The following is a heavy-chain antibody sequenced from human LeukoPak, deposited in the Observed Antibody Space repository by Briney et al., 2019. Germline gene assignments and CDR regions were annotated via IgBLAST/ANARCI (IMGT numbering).Heavy chain of an antibody. D-gene: IGHD3-22*01. J-gene: IGHJ3*02. V-gene: IGHV4-30-2*01. CDR1: GGSISSGGYS. CDR2: IYHSGST. CDR3: ATSSPNYYYDSSGSFFEAFDI. Sequence: SETLFLTCAVSGGSISSGGYSWSWIRQPPGKGLEWIGYIYHSGSTYYNPSLKSRVTISVDRSKNQFSLKLSSVTAADTAVYYCATSSPNYYYDSSGSFFEAFDIWGQGTMVTVSS.